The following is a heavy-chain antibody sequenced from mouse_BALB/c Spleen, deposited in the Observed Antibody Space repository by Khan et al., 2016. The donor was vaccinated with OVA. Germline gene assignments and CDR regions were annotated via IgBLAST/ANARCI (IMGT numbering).Heavy chain of an antibody. Sequence: VQLQQSGPELMKPGASVKISCKASGYSFTSYYIHWVIQSHGKSPEWIGYIDPFSGGTTYNQKFKGKATLTADKSSSTAYINLSNLTSEDSAVYYCTRHGYVAWFTYWGQGTLVTVSA. D-gene: IGHD2-2*01. V-gene: IGHV1S135*01. J-gene: IGHJ3*01. CDR3: TRHGYVAWFTY. CDR1: GYSFTSYY. CDR2: IDPFSGGT.